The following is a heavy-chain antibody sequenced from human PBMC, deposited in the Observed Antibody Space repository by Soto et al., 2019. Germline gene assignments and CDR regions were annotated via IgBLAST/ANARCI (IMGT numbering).Heavy chain of an antibody. J-gene: IGHJ4*02. V-gene: IGHV1-18*01. D-gene: IGHD3-10*01. CDR3: ASHFYGSGSYSFDY. CDR2: ISAYNGNT. CDR1: GYTFTSYG. Sequence: ASVKVSCKASGYTFTSYGISWVRQAPGQGLEWMGWISAYNGNTNYAQKLQGRVTMTTDTSTSTAYMELRSLRSDDTAVYYCASHFYGSGSYSFDYWGQGTLVTV.